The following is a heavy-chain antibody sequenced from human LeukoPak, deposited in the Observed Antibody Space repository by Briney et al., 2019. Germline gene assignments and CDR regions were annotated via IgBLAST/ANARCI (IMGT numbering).Heavy chain of an antibody. CDR2: IYTSGST. Sequence: SETLSLTCTVSGGSISSGSYYWSWIRQPAGKGLEWIGRIYTSGSTNYNPSLKSRVTISVDTSKNQFSLKLSSVTAADTAVYYCARGGGSNWGQGTLVTVSS. CDR1: GGSISSGSYY. V-gene: IGHV4-61*02. J-gene: IGHJ4*02. D-gene: IGHD2-15*01. CDR3: ARGGGSN.